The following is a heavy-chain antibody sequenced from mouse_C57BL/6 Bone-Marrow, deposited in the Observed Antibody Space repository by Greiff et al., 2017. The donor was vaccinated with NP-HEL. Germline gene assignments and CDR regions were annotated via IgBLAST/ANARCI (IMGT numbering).Heavy chain of an antibody. V-gene: IGHV14-4*01. CDR1: GFNIKDDD. CDR3: TTYHGGFAY. CDR2: IDPENGDT. J-gene: IGHJ3*01. Sequence: EVKLMESGAERGRPGASVKLSCTASGFNIKDDDRQWVKQRGEKGGEGRGWIDPENGDTEYASKFQGKATITADTSSNTAYLQLSSLTSEDTAVYYCTTYHGGFAYWGQGTLVTVSA.